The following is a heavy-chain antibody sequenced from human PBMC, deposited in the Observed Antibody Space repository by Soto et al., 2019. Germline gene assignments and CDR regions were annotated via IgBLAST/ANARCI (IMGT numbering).Heavy chain of an antibody. D-gene: IGHD2-2*01. J-gene: IGHJ6*03. CDR3: ARGSDCSSTSCYGDYYYYMDV. CDR1: GYTFTSYD. CDR2: MNPNSGNT. V-gene: IGHV1-8*01. Sequence: ASVKVSCKASGYTFTSYDINWVRQATGQGLEWMGWMNPNSGNTGYAQKFQGRVTMTRNTSISTAYMELSSLRSEDTAVYYCARGSDCSSTSCYGDYYYYMDVWGKGTTVTV.